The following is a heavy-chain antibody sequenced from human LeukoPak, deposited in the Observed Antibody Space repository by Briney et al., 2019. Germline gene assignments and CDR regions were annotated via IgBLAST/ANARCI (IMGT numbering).Heavy chain of an antibody. D-gene: IGHD1-26*01. V-gene: IGHV3-9*01. CDR3: TRGRNSGSFYRGWGGEFDY. J-gene: IGHJ4*02. CDR2: IGWNPISF. Sequence: PGGSLRLSCATSGFTFDRYAMHWVRRAPGKGLEWVSGIGWNPISFDYAYSVKGRFTISRDNAKKSLYLQMNSLGPDDTGFYYCTRGRNSGSFYRGWGGEFDYWGQGILVTVSS. CDR1: GFTFDRYA.